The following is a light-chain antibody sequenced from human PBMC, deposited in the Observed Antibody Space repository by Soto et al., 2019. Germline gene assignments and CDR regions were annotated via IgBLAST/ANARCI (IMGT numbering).Light chain of an antibody. CDR3: QQYDNLPIT. CDR1: QDISNY. Sequence: IRMSQSVSFLSATDGDRITITCQASQDISNYLNWYQQMPGKAPKLLIYDASNVETGVPSRFSGSGSGTDFTFTISNLQPEDIATYYCQQYDNLPITFGQRTRLEIK. J-gene: IGKJ5*01. V-gene: IGKV1-33*01. CDR2: DAS.